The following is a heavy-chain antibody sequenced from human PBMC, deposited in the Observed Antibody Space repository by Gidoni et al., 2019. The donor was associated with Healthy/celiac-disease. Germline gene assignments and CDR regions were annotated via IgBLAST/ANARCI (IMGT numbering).Heavy chain of an antibody. CDR3: AKSYPTYSSSWGVYFQH. V-gene: IGHV3-23*01. D-gene: IGHD6-13*01. CDR1: GFTFSSYA. CDR2: ISGSGGST. Sequence: EVQLLESGGGLVQPGGSLRLSCAASGFTFSSYAMSWFRQAPGKGLEWVSAISGSGGSTYYADSVKGRFTISRDNSKNTLYLQMNSLRAEDTAVYYCAKSYPTYSSSWGVYFQHWGQGTLVTVSS. J-gene: IGHJ1*01.